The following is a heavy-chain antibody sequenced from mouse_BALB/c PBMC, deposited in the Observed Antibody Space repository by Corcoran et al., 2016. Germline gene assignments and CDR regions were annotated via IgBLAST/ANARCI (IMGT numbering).Heavy chain of an antibody. V-gene: IGHV1-84*02. J-gene: IGHJ1*01. CDR3: ARSSYGWYFDV. CDR1: GYTFTDYY. D-gene: IGHD1-1*01. CDR2: IYPGSGNT. Sequence: QIQLQQSGPELVKPGASVKISCKASGYTFTDYYIHWVKQKPGQGLEWIGWIYPGSGNTKYKEKFKGKATLTVDTSSSTAYMQLSSLTSEDTAVYCWARSSYGWYFDVWCAGTTVTVAS.